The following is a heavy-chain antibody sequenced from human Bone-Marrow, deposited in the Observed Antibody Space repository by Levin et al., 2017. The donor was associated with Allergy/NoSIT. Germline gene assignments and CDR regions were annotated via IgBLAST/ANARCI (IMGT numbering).Heavy chain of an antibody. CDR1: AFTFNNYA. CDR2: ISSDGRYK. Sequence: GGSLRLSCAASAFTFNNYAIHWVRQAPGKGLEWVAVISSDGRYKYYGDSVKGRFTISRGILKNTVYLQMDSLTTEDTALYFCARAGGTTWAVATTINNWFDPWGQGTLVTVSS. J-gene: IGHJ5*02. CDR3: ARAGGTTWAVATTINNWFDP. V-gene: IGHV3-30*04. D-gene: IGHD2-21*02.